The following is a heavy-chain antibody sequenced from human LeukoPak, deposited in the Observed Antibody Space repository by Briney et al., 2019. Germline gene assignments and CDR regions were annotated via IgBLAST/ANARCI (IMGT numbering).Heavy chain of an antibody. J-gene: IGHJ4*02. CDR1: GGTFSSYA. CDR2: IIPIFGTA. V-gene: IGHV1-69*15. D-gene: IGHD5-12*01. Sequence: GSSVKVSCKASGGTFSSYAISWVRQAPGQGLEWMGRIIPIFGTANYAQKFQGRVTITPDESTSTAYMEMSSLRSEDTAVYYCARGSRVATITGFDYWGQGTLVTVSS. CDR3: ARGSRVATITGFDY.